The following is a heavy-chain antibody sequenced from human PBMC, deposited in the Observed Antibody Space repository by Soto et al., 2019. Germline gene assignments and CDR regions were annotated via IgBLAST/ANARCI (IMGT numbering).Heavy chain of an antibody. J-gene: IGHJ5*02. Sequence: QVQLVEAGGGVVQPGRSLRLSCVASGVTSRSYGMHWVRQAPGKGLEWVAVMSYDGTNKCYADSVKGPFTISRDNSKNTVYLQMNSLRAEDTAMYYCAKDRDDISTAALHNWCDPWGQGTLVTVAS. CDR2: MSYDGTNK. CDR1: GVTSRSYG. D-gene: IGHD3-9*01. CDR3: AKDRDDISTAALHNWCDP. V-gene: IGHV3-30*18.